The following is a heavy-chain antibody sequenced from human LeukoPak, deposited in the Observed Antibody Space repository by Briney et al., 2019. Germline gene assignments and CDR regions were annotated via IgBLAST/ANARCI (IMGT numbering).Heavy chain of an antibody. CDR3: ARSPLLGEAFDI. D-gene: IGHD1-26*01. Sequence: ASVKVSCKASGYTFTSYGISWVRQAPGQGLEWMGWISAYNGNTNYAQKLQGRVTMTRNTSISTAYMELSSLRSEDTAVYYCARSPLLGEAFDIWGQGTMVTVSS. V-gene: IGHV1-18*01. CDR1: GYTFTSYG. J-gene: IGHJ3*02. CDR2: ISAYNGNT.